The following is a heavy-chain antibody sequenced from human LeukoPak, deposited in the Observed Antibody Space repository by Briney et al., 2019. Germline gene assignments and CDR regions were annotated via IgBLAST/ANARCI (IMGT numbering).Heavy chain of an antibody. J-gene: IGHJ6*02. V-gene: IGHV3-49*04. CDR1: GFTFGDYA. Sequence: GGSLRLSCTASGFTFGDYAMSWVRQAPGKGLEWVGFIISKAYGGTTEYAASVKGRFTISRDDSKSIAYLQMNSLKTEDTAVYYCTRDPRSRYYDILTGYPYGMDVWGQGTTVTVSS. CDR3: TRDPRSRYYDILTGYPYGMDV. CDR2: IISKAYGGTT. D-gene: IGHD3-9*01.